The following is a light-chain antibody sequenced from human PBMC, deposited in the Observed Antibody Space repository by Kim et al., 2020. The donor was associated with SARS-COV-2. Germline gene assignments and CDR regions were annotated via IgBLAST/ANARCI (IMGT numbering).Light chain of an antibody. Sequence: QSALTQPPSASGSPGQSLTVSCTGTSSDVGGYDYVSWYQQHPGKAPQLLIYEVSKRPSGVPDRFSGSKSGNTASLAVSGLQTEDEADYYCSSYAGSNTYVFGTGTKVTVL. CDR1: SSDVGGYDY. CDR2: EVS. CDR3: SSYAGSNTYV. V-gene: IGLV2-8*01. J-gene: IGLJ1*01.